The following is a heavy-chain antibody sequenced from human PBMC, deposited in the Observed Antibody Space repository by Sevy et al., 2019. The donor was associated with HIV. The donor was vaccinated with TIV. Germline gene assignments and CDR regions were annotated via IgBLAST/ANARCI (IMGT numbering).Heavy chain of an antibody. J-gene: IGHJ6*03. V-gene: IGHV4-39*01. CDR1: GGSISSSSYY. CDR3: ARHAVHATCKGAAGTCVGPDLYYYYMDV. D-gene: IGHD6-13*01. Sequence: SETLSLTCTVSGGSISSSSYYWGWIRQPPGKGLEWIGSIYYSGSTYYNPSLKSRVTISVDTSKNQFSLKLSSVTAADTAGYYCARHAVHATCKGAAGTCVGPDLYYYYMDVWGKGTTVTVSS. CDR2: IYYSGST.